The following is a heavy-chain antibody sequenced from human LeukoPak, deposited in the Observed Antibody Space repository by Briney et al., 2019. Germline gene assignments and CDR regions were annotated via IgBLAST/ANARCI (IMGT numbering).Heavy chain of an antibody. CDR3: AKDRAPGIGGFDY. D-gene: IGHD2/OR15-2a*01. J-gene: IGHJ4*02. V-gene: IGHV3-23*01. CDR2: ITTSDGNT. CDR1: GFTFSSYT. Sequence: GGSLRLSCAASGFTFSSYTMSWVRQAPGKGLEWVSTITTSDGNTYYADSVKGRFTVSRDNSKNTLYLQMNSLRAEGTAVYYCAKDRAPGIGGFDYWGQGTLVTVSS.